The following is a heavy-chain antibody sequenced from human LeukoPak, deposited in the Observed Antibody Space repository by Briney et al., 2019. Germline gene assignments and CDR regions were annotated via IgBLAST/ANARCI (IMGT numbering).Heavy chain of an antibody. CDR3: ARSSVPAASEYSSSSWGIYAFDI. CDR1: GFTFSSYS. Sequence: GGSLGLSCAASGFTFSSYSMNWVRQAPGKGLEWVSYISSSSSTIYYVDSVKGRFTISRDNAKNSLYLQMNSLRAEDTAVYYCARSSVPAASEYSSSSWGIYAFDIWGQGTMVTVSS. J-gene: IGHJ3*02. V-gene: IGHV3-48*01. CDR2: ISSSSSTI. D-gene: IGHD6-6*01.